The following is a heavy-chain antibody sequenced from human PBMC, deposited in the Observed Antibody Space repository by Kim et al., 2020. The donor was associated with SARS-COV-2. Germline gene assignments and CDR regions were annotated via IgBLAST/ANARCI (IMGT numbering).Heavy chain of an antibody. CDR1: GFTLSLYS. Sequence: GSLRLSCATSGFTLSLYSMNWVRQSPGKGLEWVSHISGTGTITKHADSVRGRFTISRDNAKNSLFLQMTGLRAEDTAVYYCLRENYWDFDIWSQGTMVT. V-gene: IGHV3-48*04. CDR3: LRENYWDFDI. J-gene: IGHJ3*02. CDR2: ISGTGTIT. D-gene: IGHD1-26*01.